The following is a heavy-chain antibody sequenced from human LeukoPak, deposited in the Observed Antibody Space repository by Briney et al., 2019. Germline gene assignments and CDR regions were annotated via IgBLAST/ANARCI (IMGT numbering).Heavy chain of an antibody. CDR1: GFTFSSYS. D-gene: IGHD3-10*01. CDR3: ARDHGSGSYPTGYYYYCMDV. J-gene: IGHJ6*02. Sequence: GGSLRLSCAASGFTFSSYSMNWVRQAPGKGLEWVSSISSSSSYIYYADSVKGRFTISRDNAKNSLYLQMNSLRAEDTAVYYCARDHGSGSYPTGYYYYCMDVWGQGTTVTVSS. V-gene: IGHV3-21*01. CDR2: ISSSSSYI.